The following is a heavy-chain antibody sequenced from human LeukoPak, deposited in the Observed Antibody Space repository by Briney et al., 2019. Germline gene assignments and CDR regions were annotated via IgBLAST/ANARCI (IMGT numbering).Heavy chain of an antibody. CDR1: GFTFSSYS. J-gene: IGHJ3*02. CDR2: INHSGST. Sequence: PGGSLRLSCAASGFTFSSYSMTWVRQPPGKGLEWIGEINHSGSTNYNPSLKSRVTISVDTSKNQFSLKLSSVTAADTAVYYCARRVWLVRAFDIWGQGTMVTVSS. V-gene: IGHV4-34*01. CDR3: ARRVWLVRAFDI. D-gene: IGHD6-19*01.